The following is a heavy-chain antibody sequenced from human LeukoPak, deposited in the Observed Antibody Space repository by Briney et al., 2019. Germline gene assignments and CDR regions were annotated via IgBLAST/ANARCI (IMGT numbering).Heavy chain of an antibody. J-gene: IGHJ4*02. V-gene: IGHV4-34*01. CDR2: INHSGST. D-gene: IGHD3-22*01. CDR1: GGSFSGYY. Sequence: SETLSLTCAVYGGSFSGYYWIWIRQPPGKGLEWIGEINHSGSTNYNPSLKSRVTISVDTSKNQFSLKLSSVTAADTAVYYCARSDSSGHYSDYWGQGTLVTVSS. CDR3: ARSDSSGHYSDY.